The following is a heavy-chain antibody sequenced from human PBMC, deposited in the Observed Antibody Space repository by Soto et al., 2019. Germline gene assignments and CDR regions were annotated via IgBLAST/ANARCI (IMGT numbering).Heavy chain of an antibody. V-gene: IGHV1-69*13. J-gene: IGHJ6*02. CDR1: GGTFSSYA. CDR3: ASPPPSIAARSYYYGMDV. CDR2: IIPIFGTA. Sequence: SVKVSCKASGGTFSSYAISWARQAPGQGLEWMGGIIPIFGTANYAQKFQGRVTITADESTSTAYMELSSLRSEDTAVYYCASPPPSIAARSYYYGMDVWGQGTTVTVSS. D-gene: IGHD6-6*01.